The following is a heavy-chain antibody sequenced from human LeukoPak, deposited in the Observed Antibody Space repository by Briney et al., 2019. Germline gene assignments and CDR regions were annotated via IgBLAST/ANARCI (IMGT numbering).Heavy chain of an antibody. CDR1: GFTFSSYD. D-gene: IGHD3-10*01. V-gene: IGHV3-30*19. CDR3: ARVGGLLWFGAGDYYGMDV. CDR2: ISYDGSNK. J-gene: IGHJ6*02. Sequence: RSLRLSCAASGFTFSSYDMHWVRQAPGKGLEWVAVISYDGSNKYYADSVKGRFTISRDNSKNTLYLQMNSLRAEDTAVYYCARVGGLLWFGAGDYYGMDVWGQGTTVTVSS.